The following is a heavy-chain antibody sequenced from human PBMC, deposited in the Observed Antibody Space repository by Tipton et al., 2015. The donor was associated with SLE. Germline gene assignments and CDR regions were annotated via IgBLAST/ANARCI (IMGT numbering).Heavy chain of an antibody. J-gene: IGHJ5*02. Sequence: TLSLTCTVSGGSISSHYWSWIRQPPGKGLEWIGYIYYSGSTNYNPSLKSRVTISVDTSKNQFSLKLISVTAADTAVYYCARGLQATGPWFDPWGQGTLVTVSS. CDR1: GGSISSHY. CDR3: ARGLQATGPWFDP. V-gene: IGHV4-59*08. CDR2: IYYSGST. D-gene: IGHD1-1*01.